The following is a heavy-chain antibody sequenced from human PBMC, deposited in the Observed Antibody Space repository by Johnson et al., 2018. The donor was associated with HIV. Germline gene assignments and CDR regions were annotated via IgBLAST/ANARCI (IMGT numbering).Heavy chain of an antibody. J-gene: IGHJ3*01. CDR2: ISSSGSTI. V-gene: IGHV3-11*04. Sequence: QMLLVESGGGLVKPGGSLRLSCAASGFTFSDYFMSWIRQAPGKGLEWVSYISSSGSTIYFAASVKGRFIISRDNAKKSLYLQMNSLRAEDTAVYYCATRDPTYRPGAFEFWGQGTMVTVSS. D-gene: IGHD1-14*01. CDR1: GFTFSDYF. CDR3: ATRDPTYRPGAFEF.